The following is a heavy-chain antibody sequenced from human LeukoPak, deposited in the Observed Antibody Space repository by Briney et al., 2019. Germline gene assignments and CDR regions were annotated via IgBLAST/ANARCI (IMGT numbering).Heavy chain of an antibody. V-gene: IGHV3-30*02. CDR1: GFTFSSYG. J-gene: IGHJ3*02. CDR2: IRYDGSNK. CDR3: ATEAIAVAASAFDI. Sequence: PGGSLRLSCAASGFTFSSYGMHWVRQAPGKGLEWVAFIRYDGSNKYYADSVKGRFTISRDNSKNTLYLQMDSLRAEDTAVYYCATEAIAVAASAFDIWGQGTMVTVSS. D-gene: IGHD6-19*01.